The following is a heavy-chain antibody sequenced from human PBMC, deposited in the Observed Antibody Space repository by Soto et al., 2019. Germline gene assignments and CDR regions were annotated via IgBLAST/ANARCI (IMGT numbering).Heavy chain of an antibody. CDR3: TKSGDTNAGYPDY. CDR1: GFTFSKCA. Sequence: GGSLRLSCAASGFTFSKCAMHWVRQAPGKGLEWVAVIWYDGSNKYYSDSVKGRFTISRDNSKNTLYLQMNSLTGEDTAVYYCTKSGDTNAGYPDYWGQGTLVTVSS. J-gene: IGHJ4*02. V-gene: IGHV3-33*06. D-gene: IGHD3-10*01. CDR2: IWYDGSNK.